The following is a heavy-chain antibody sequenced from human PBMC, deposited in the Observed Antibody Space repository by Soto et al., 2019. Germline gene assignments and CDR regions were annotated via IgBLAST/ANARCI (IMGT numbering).Heavy chain of an antibody. CDR3: AKGLYSCSGGSCYYPDAFDI. V-gene: IGHV3-23*01. J-gene: IGHJ3*02. CDR2: ISGSGGST. Sequence: GGSLRLSCAASGFTFSSYAMSWVRQAPGKGLEWVSAISGSGGSTYYADSVKGRFTISRDNSKNTLYLQMNSLRAEDTAVYYCAKGLYSCSGGSCYYPDAFDIWGQGTMVTVSS. D-gene: IGHD2-15*01. CDR1: GFTFSSYA.